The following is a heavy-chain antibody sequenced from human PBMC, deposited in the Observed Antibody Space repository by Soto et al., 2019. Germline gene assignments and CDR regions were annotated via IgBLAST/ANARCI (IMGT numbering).Heavy chain of an antibody. V-gene: IGHV1-69*13. J-gene: IGHJ5*02. CDR3: ARDLSDSSGYYWFDP. CDR2: IIPIFGTA. D-gene: IGHD3-22*01. Sequence: SVKVSCKASGYTFTSYGISWVRQAPGQGLEWMGGIIPIFGTANYAQKFQGRVTITADESTSTAYMELSSLRSEDTAVYYCARDLSDSSGYYWFDPWGQGTLVTVSS. CDR1: GYTFTSYG.